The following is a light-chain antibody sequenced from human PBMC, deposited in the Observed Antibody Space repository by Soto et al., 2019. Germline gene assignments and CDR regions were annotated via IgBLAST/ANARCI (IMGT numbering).Light chain of an antibody. J-gene: IGLJ2*01. Sequence: QPVLTQPASVSGSPGQSITMSCTGTHSDVGGYNYVSWYQQHPGKAPKLIIFDVIIRPSGVSNRFSGSKSDNTASLTISGLQAEDEADYYCSSYTSSNTVVLFGGGTQLTVL. CDR3: SSYTSSNTVVL. V-gene: IGLV2-14*03. CDR2: DVI. CDR1: HSDVGGYNY.